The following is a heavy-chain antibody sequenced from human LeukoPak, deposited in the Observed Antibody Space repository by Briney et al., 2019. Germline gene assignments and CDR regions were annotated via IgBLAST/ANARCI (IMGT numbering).Heavy chain of an antibody. Sequence: GGSLRLSCAASGFTFSSYAMHWVRQAPGKGLEWVAVISYDGSNKYYADSVKGRFTISRDNSKNTLYLQMNSLRAEDTAVYYCAKGEPKWELLEGGYFDYWGQGTLVTVSS. D-gene: IGHD1-26*01. V-gene: IGHV3-30-3*01. CDR1: GFTFSSYA. J-gene: IGHJ4*02. CDR3: AKGEPKWELLEGGYFDY. CDR2: ISYDGSNK.